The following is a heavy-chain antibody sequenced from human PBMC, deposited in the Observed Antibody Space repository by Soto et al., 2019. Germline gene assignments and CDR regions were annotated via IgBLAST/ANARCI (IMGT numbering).Heavy chain of an antibody. CDR1: GFTFSSYA. J-gene: IGHJ6*02. V-gene: IGHV3-30-3*01. Sequence: GGSLRLSCAASGFTFSSYAMHWVRQAPGKGLEWVAVISYDGSNKYYADSVKGRFTISRDNSKNTLYLQMNSLRAEDTAVYYCARDEGGGGMDVWGQGTTVTVSS. CDR3: ARDEGGGGMDV. CDR2: ISYDGSNK. D-gene: IGHD2-15*01.